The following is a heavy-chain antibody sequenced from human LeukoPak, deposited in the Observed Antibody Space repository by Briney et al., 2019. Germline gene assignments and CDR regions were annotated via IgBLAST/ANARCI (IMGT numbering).Heavy chain of an antibody. CDR2: ISGSGGST. CDR1: GFTFSSYA. V-gene: IGHV3-23*01. J-gene: IGHJ4*02. D-gene: IGHD5-12*01. Sequence: PGGSLRLSCAASGFTFSSYAMSWVRQAPGKGLEWVSAISGSGGSTYYADSVKGRFTVSRDNAKNSLFLQMNSLRVEDTAVYYCARGGLATPFAYWGQGTLVTVSS. CDR3: ARGGLATPFAY.